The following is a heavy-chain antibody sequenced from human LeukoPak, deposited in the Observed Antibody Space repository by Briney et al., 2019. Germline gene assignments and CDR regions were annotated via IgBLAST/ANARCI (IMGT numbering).Heavy chain of an antibody. V-gene: IGHV3-74*01. CDR3: ARVLDSSGYYPGY. CDR2: INTDGTST. D-gene: IGHD3-22*01. J-gene: IGHJ4*02. Sequence: GGSLRLSCAASGFTFRSYWMHWVRQAPGKGLVWVSRINTDGTSTIYADSVKGRFTISRDNAKNTLHLQMDSLRAEDTAVYYCARVLDSSGYYPGYWGQGTLVTVSS. CDR1: GFTFRSYW.